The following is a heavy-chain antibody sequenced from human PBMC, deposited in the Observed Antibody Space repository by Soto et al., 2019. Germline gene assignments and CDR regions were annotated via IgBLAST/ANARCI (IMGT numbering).Heavy chain of an antibody. CDR1: GFTFSSYV. J-gene: IGHJ4*02. D-gene: IGHD2-8*02. Sequence: HPGGSLRLSCAASGFTFSSYVMHWVLQAPGKGLEYVSAISSNGGSTYYANSVKGRFTISRDNSKNTLYLQMGSLRAEDMAVYYCATVVINTGGRGFDYWGQGTLVTVSS. CDR2: ISSNGGST. CDR3: ATVVINTGGRGFDY. V-gene: IGHV3-64*01.